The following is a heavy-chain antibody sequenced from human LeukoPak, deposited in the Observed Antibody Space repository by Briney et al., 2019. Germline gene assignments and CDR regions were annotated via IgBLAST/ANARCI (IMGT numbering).Heavy chain of an antibody. Sequence: SEALSLTCTVSGGSISSYYWSWIRQPPGKGLEWIGYIYYSGSTNYNPSLKSRVTISVDTSKNQFSLKLSSVTAADTAVYYCARVDWNDPLGAFDIWGQGTMVTVSS. V-gene: IGHV4-59*01. CDR1: GGSISSYY. CDR3: ARVDWNDPLGAFDI. D-gene: IGHD1-1*01. CDR2: IYYSGST. J-gene: IGHJ3*02.